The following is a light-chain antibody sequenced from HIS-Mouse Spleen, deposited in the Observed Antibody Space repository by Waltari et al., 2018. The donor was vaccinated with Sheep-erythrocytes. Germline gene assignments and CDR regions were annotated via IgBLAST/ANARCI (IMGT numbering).Light chain of an antibody. CDR3: AAWDDSLSGNWV. CDR1: SSNIGSNY. Sequence: QSVLTQPPSASGTPGQRVTISCSGSSSNIGSNYVFWYQQLPGTAPKLLFSRNNQGPSGGPDRFSGSKSGPSASLAISGLRSEDEADYYCAAWDDSLSGNWVFGGGTKLTVL. V-gene: IGLV1-47*01. J-gene: IGLJ3*02. CDR2: RNN.